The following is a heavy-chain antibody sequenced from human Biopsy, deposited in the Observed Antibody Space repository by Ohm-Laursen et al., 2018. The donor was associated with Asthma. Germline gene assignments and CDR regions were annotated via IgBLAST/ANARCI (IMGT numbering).Heavy chain of an antibody. D-gene: IGHD3-3*01. CDR1: GGSMTPTSHY. J-gene: IGHJ6*02. Sequence: GTLSLTCTVSGGSMTPTSHYWDWIRQAPGKGLEWIGYISYGGKTSYNPSLKNRVTISRDTSKNQFSLRLTSVTTADTAVYFCARRITIFGVVQKDHGMDAWGQGTTVIVSS. CDR2: ISYGGKT. CDR3: ARRITIFGVVQKDHGMDA. V-gene: IGHV4-39*01.